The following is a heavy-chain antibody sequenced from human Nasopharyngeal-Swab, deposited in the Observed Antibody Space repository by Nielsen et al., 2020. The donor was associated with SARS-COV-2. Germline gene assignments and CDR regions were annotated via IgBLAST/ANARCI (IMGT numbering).Heavy chain of an antibody. V-gene: IGHV5-51*01. CDR3: ARSGTYYGMDA. D-gene: IGHD1-26*01. J-gene: IGHJ6*02. CDR1: GYNFASYW. Sequence: GESLKISCKASGYNFASYWIGWVRQMPGRVLEWMGIIYPGDSDTRYSPSFQGQVTISVDKSINTAFLHSSSLKASDIATYYCARSGTYYGMDAWGQGTTVIVSS. CDR2: IYPGDSDT.